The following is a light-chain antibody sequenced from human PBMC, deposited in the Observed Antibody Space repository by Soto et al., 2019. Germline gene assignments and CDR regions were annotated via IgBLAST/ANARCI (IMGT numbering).Light chain of an antibody. CDR1: SSNIGNNY. CDR2: ENN. V-gene: IGLV1-51*02. Sequence: QSVLTQPPSVSAAPGQKVTISCSGSSSNIGNNYVSWYQQHPGTAPKHLIYENNKRPSGIPDRFSGSKTGTSATLGITGLQTGDEADYYCGTWDSSLSAGVFGGGTKLTVL. CDR3: GTWDSSLSAGV. J-gene: IGLJ3*02.